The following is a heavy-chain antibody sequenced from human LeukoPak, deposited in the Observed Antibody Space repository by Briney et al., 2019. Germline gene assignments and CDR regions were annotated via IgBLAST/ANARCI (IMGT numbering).Heavy chain of an antibody. CDR3: TTVTTPKIYEPVFRSATDY. V-gene: IGHV3-30-3*01. CDR2: ISYDGSNK. CDR1: GFTFSIYA. J-gene: IGHJ4*02. Sequence: GGSLRLSCAGSGFTFSIYAMHWVRQAPGKGLEWVAVISYDGSNKYYADSVKGRFTISRDDSKNTLYLQMNSLKTEDTAVYYCTTVTTPKIYEPVFRSATDYWGQGTLVTVSS. D-gene: IGHD2/OR15-2a*01.